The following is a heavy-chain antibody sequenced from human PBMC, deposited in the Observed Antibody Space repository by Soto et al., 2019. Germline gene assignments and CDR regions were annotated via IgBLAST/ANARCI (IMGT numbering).Heavy chain of an antibody. J-gene: IGHJ3*02. CDR1: GFTFSGSA. CDR2: IRSKANSYAT. CDR3: STCEYSSPSGAFDI. D-gene: IGHD6-6*01. Sequence: EVQLVESGGGLVQPGGSLKLSCAASGFTFSGSAMHWVRQASGKGLEWVGRIRSKANSYATAYAASVKGRFTISRDDSKNTAYLQMDSMKTEDTALYYCSTCEYSSPSGAFDIWGQGTMVTVSS. V-gene: IGHV3-73*02.